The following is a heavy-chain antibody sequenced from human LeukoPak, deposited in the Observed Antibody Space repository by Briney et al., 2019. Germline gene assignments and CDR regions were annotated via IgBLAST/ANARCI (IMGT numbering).Heavy chain of an antibody. V-gene: IGHV4-34*01. CDR1: GGSFSGYY. D-gene: IGHD3-22*01. CDR2: INHSGST. CDR3: ARGLIDRDPVYYFDY. Sequence: PSETLSLTCAVYGGSFSGYYWSWIRQPPRKGLEWIGEINHSGSTNYNPSLKSRVTISVDTSKNQFSLKLSSVTAADTAVYYCARGLIDRDPVYYFDYWGQGTLVTVSS. J-gene: IGHJ4*02.